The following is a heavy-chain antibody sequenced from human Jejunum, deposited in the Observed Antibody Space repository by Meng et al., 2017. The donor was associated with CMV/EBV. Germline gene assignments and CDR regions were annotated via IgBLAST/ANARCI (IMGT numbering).Heavy chain of an antibody. J-gene: IGHJ4*02. CDR1: FTVSGHW. CDR3: TRNLGAAFWSGYAFDF. Sequence: FTVSGHWMSGVRQAPGKGLEWVANIKQDGSEKYYVDSVKGRFTISRDNAKNSLYLQMNSLRAEDTAVYYCTRNLGAAFWSGYAFDFWGQGTLVTVSS. CDR2: IKQDGSEK. D-gene: IGHD3-3*01. V-gene: IGHV3-7*01.